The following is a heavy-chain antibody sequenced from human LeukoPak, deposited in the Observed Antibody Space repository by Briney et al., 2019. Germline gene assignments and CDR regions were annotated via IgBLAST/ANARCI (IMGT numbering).Heavy chain of an antibody. Sequence: ASVKVSCKASGYTFTSYDINWVRQATGQGLEWMGWMNPNSGNTGYAQKFQGRVTMTRNTSTSTAYMELSSLRSEDTAVYYCARGLNYYGSGSQIYDYWGQGTLVTVSS. J-gene: IGHJ4*02. V-gene: IGHV1-8*01. CDR3: ARGLNYYGSGSQIYDY. D-gene: IGHD3-10*01. CDR1: GYTFTSYD. CDR2: MNPNSGNT.